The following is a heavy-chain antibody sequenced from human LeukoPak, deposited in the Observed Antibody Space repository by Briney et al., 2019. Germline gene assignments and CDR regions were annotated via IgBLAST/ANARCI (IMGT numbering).Heavy chain of an antibody. D-gene: IGHD5-12*01. CDR2: IKYDGSQK. CDR1: GFNFSRDW. V-gene: IGHV3-7*01. J-gene: IGHJ1*01. CDR3: ARGYSGLLC. Sequence: GGSLRLSCAASGFNFSRDWMSWVRQAPGKGLEWVGNIKYDGSQKFYVESLKGRFTISRDNAKNSLFLQMKSLRAEDTAVYYCARGYSGLLCWGQGTLVTVSS.